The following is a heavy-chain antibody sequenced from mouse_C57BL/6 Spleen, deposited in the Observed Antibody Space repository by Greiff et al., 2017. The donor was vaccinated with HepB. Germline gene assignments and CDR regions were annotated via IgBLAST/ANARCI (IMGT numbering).Heavy chain of an antibody. CDR2: IYPGDGDT. CDR3: ARWGDGYWYFDV. CDR1: GYAFSSSW. J-gene: IGHJ1*03. D-gene: IGHD2-3*01. V-gene: IGHV1-82*01. Sequence: VMLVESGPELVKPGASVKISCKASGYAFSSSWMNWVKQRPGKGLEWIGRIYPGDGDTNYNGKFKGKATLTADKSSSTAYMQLSSLTSEDSAVYFCARWGDGYWYFDVWGTGTTVTVSS.